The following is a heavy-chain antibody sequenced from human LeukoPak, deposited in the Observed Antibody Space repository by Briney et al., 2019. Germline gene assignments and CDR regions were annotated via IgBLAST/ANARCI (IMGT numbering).Heavy chain of an antibody. CDR1: GGSISSGGYY. D-gene: IGHD1-26*01. CDR2: IYYSGST. J-gene: IGHJ4*02. V-gene: IGHV4-30-4*08. CDR3: ARDGSGSYEGSGYFDY. Sequence: SQTLSFNCTVSGGSISSGGYYWSWIRQPPGKSLWWIGYIYYSGSTYYNPSLKSRVTISVDTSKNQCSLKLRSVTVAEPAVYYCARDGSGSYEGSGYFDYWGQGTLVTVST.